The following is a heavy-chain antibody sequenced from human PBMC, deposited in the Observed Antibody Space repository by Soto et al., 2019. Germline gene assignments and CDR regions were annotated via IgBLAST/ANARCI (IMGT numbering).Heavy chain of an antibody. V-gene: IGHV3-23*01. CDR2: ISGSGGST. CDR1: GFTFSSYA. D-gene: IGHD2-2*01. Sequence: HPGGSLRLSCAASGFTFSSYAMSWVRQAPGKGLEWVSAISGSGGSTYYADSVKGRFTISRDNSKNTLYLQMNSLRAEDTAVYYCAKVGCSSTSCYRRWYYYYGMDVWGQGTTVTVSS. CDR3: AKVGCSSTSCYRRWYYYYGMDV. J-gene: IGHJ6*02.